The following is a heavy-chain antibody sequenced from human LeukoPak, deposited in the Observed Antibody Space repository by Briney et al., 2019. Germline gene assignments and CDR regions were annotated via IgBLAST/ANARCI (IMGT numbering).Heavy chain of an antibody. V-gene: IGHV7-4-1*02. CDR3: ARDPGRGRWLQSRGSYFDY. Sequence: ASVKVSCKASGYTFTSYAMNWVRQAPGQGLEWMGWINTNTGNPTYAQGFTGRFVFSLDTSVSTAYLQISSLKAEDTAVYYCARDPGRGRWLQSRGSYFDYWGQGTLVTVSS. CDR1: GYTFTSYA. D-gene: IGHD5-24*01. CDR2: INTNTGNP. J-gene: IGHJ4*02.